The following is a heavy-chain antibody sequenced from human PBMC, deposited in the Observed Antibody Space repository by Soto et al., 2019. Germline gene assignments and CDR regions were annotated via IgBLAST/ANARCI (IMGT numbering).Heavy chain of an antibody. J-gene: IGHJ4*02. D-gene: IGHD1-20*01. CDR2: ISSSGSTI. CDR3: ARTNYNWVFFDY. Sequence: GGSLRLSCAASGFTFSDYYMSWIRQAPGKGLEWVSYISSSGSTIYYADSVKGRFTISRDNAKNSLYLQVNSLRAEDTAVYYCARTNYNWVFFDYWGQGTLVTVSS. CDR1: GFTFSDYY. V-gene: IGHV3-11*01.